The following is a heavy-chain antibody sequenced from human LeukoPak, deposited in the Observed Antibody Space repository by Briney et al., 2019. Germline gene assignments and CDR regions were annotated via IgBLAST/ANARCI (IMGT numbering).Heavy chain of an antibody. Sequence: SETLSLSCTVSGASVSSDNYYWSWIRQPPGEGLEWIGYVRSSGSTNYNPSLKSRVAILVDTPKNQFTLNLSSVTAADTAVYYCARGVLVGATGHHFAYWGQGALVTVSS. CDR1: GASVSSDNYY. D-gene: IGHD2-8*02. J-gene: IGHJ4*02. CDR3: ARGVLVGATGHHFAY. CDR2: VRSSGST. V-gene: IGHV4-61*01.